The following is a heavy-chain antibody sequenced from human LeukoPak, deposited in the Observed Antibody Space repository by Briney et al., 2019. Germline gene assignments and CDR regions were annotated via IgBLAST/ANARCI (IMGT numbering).Heavy chain of an antibody. CDR1: GGSISSYY. D-gene: IGHD3-3*01. CDR3: ARAGRVFGVAPFDY. Sequence: SETLSLTCTVSGGSISSYYWSWIRQPPGKGLEWIGYIYYSGSTNYNPSLKSRVTISVDTSKNQFSLKLSSVTAADTAVYYCARAGRVFGVAPFDYWGQGTLVTVSS. J-gene: IGHJ4*02. V-gene: IGHV4-59*01. CDR2: IYYSGST.